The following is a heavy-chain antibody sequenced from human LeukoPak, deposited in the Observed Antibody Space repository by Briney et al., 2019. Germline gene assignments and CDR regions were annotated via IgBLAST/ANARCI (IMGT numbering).Heavy chain of an antibody. CDR3: ARALGYSYGYAVDY. Sequence: GGSLRLSCAASGFIFSNYNMNWVRQTPGKGLEWLSYISSSSCTIYYADSVKGRFTISGDNAKNSLYLQMNSLRAEDTAGYYCARALGYSYGYAVDYWGQGTLVTDSS. D-gene: IGHD5-18*01. J-gene: IGHJ4*02. CDR2: ISSSSCTI. CDR1: GFIFSNYN. V-gene: IGHV3-48*01.